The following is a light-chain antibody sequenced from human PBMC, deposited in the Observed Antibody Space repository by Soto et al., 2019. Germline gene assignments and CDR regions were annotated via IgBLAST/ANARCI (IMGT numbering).Light chain of an antibody. CDR1: QSISGW. CDR2: ATS. V-gene: IGKV1-9*01. CDR3: QQLSNYPIT. J-gene: IGKJ5*01. Sequence: DIQMTQSPSTLSASVGDRVTITCRASQSISGWLAWYQQKPGKAPKLLIHATSTLQSGVPSRFSGSGSGTEFTLTISSLQPEDFATYYCQQLSNYPITFGQGTRLEIK.